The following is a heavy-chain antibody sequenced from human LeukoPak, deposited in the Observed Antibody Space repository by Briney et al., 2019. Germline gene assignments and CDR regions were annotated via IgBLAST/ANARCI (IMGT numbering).Heavy chain of an antibody. CDR2: ISSSSSYI. CDR1: GFTFSSYS. Sequence: GGSLRLSCAASGFTFSSYSMNWVRQAPGKGLEWVSSISSSSSYIYYADSVKGRFTISRDNAKNSLYLQMNSLRAEDTAVYYCARGSIVGATTRDYYWGQGTLVTVSS. J-gene: IGHJ4*02. CDR3: ARGSIVGATTRDYY. V-gene: IGHV3-21*01. D-gene: IGHD1-26*01.